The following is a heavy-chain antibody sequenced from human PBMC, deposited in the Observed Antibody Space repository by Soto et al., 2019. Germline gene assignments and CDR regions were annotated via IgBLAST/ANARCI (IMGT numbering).Heavy chain of an antibody. J-gene: IGHJ5*02. CDR2: ISSSSSYT. Sequence: QVQLVESGGGLVKPGGSLRLSCAASGFTFSDYYMSWIRQAPGKGLEWVSYISSSSSYTNYADSVKGRFTISRDNAKNSRYLQTNSLRAEDTAVYYCARAADHLKVGAIWFDPWGQGTLVTVSS. V-gene: IGHV3-11*05. CDR1: GFTFSDYY. D-gene: IGHD1-26*01. CDR3: ARAADHLKVGAIWFDP.